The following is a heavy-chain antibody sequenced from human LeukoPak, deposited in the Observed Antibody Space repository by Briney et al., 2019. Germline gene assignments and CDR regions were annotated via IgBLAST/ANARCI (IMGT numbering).Heavy chain of an antibody. CDR1: GFTFSAYS. J-gene: IGHJ4*02. Sequence: VGSLRLSCAASGFTFSAYSMNWVRQAPGKGLEWLSSISGSSTYIYYADSVKCRFTISRDNARTSLYLQMNSLRVDDTVVYYCGRQAAPDYWGQGTMVTVSS. D-gene: IGHD6-25*01. CDR2: ISGSSTYI. CDR3: GRQAAPDY. V-gene: IGHV3-21*01.